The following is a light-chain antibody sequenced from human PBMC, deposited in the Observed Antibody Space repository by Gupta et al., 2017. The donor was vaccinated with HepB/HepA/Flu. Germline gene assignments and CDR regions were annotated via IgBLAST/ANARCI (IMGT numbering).Light chain of an antibody. CDR2: ANR. J-gene: IGLJ2*01. CDR3: QSYDSSLSGYVV. CDR1: STNIGAGYD. V-gene: IGLV1-40*01. Sequence: QSLLTQPPSLSGPPVPTVTIPCTGCSTNIGAGYDVYWYQQLPGTAPKLLIYANRNRPSGVPDRFSGSKSGTSASLAITGLQAEDEADYYCQSYDSSLSGYVVFGGGTKLTVL.